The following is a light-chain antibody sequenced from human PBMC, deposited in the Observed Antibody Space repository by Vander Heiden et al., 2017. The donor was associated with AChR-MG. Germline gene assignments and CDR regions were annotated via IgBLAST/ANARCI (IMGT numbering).Light chain of an antibody. J-gene: IGLJ2*01. V-gene: IGLV2-14*01. CDR2: EVR. CDR3: STYTTSSAFDVV. Sequence: QSALTQPASVSGSPGQSITVSCTGTSNEVGAYNYVSWYQQHPGKAPKLIIYEVRNRHSGVSNRFSGSKSGNTASLTISGLQAEEEADYYCSTYTTSSAFDVVFGGGTKLTVL. CDR1: SNEVGAYNY.